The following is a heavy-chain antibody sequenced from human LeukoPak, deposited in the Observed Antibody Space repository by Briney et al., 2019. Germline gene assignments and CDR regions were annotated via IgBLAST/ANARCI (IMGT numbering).Heavy chain of an antibody. CDR3: AKGLGVFDY. Sequence: GGSLRLSCAASGFAFNSYGMSWVRQAPGKGLEWVSALGGGGGSTYYADSVKGRFTISRDSSKNTLFLQMNSLRAEDTAVYYCAKGLGVFDYWGQGTLVTVSS. D-gene: IGHD4-11*01. CDR1: GFAFNSYG. CDR2: LGGGGGST. J-gene: IGHJ4*02. V-gene: IGHV3-23*01.